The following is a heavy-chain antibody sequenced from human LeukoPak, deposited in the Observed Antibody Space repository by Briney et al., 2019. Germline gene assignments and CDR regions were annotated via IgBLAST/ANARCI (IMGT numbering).Heavy chain of an antibody. J-gene: IGHJ4*02. Sequence: GRSLRLSCAASGFTFSSYGMHWVRQAPGKGLEWVALIWYDGSNKYYTDSVKSRLTISRDNSKNTLYLQMNSLRAEDTAIYYCAREGPRGNSQFDYWGQGTLVTVSS. CDR1: GFTFSSYG. D-gene: IGHD2/OR15-2a*01. CDR3: AREGPRGNSQFDY. V-gene: IGHV3-33*01. CDR2: IWYDGSNK.